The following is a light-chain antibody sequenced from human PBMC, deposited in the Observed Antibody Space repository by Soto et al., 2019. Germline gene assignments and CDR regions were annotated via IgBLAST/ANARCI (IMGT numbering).Light chain of an antibody. CDR2: KAS. J-gene: IGKJ2*01. Sequence: DIQMTQSPSTLSASVGDRVTIICRASQNIDRWLAWYLQKPGRAPRVLIYKASTLQGGVPSRFSGSGSGSEYSLTISSLQPDGSGTYYWQQYKSLHTFGQGTKLEIK. CDR1: QNIDRW. CDR3: QQYKSLHT. V-gene: IGKV1-5*03.